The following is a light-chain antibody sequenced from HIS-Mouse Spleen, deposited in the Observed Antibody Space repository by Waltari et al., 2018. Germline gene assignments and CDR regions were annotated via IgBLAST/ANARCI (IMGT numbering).Light chain of an antibody. CDR2: EDS. V-gene: IGLV3-10*01. CDR1: ALPTKY. Sequence: SYELTQPPSVSVSPGQTARITCPVGALPTKYAYWYQQKSGQAPVLVIYEDSKRPSGIPERFSGSSSGTMATLTISGAQVEDEADYYCYSTDSSGNHRVFGGGTKLTVL. CDR3: YSTDSSGNHRV. J-gene: IGLJ2*01.